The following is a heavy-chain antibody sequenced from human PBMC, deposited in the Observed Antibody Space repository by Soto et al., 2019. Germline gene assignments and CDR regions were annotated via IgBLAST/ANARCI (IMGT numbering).Heavy chain of an antibody. CDR3: AREIQLWSPVDY. CDR2: ISAYNANT. Sequence: GASVKVSCKASGYTFTSYGISWVRQAPGQGLEWMGWISAYNANTNYAQKLQGRVTMTTDTSTSTAYMELRSLRYDDTAVYYCAREIQLWSPVDYWGQGTLVTVSS. CDR1: GYTFTSYG. V-gene: IGHV1-18*04. D-gene: IGHD5-18*01. J-gene: IGHJ4*02.